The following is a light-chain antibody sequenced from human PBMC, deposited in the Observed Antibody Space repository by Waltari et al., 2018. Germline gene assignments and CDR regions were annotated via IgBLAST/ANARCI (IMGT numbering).Light chain of an antibody. J-gene: IGKJ1*01. CDR2: GAS. Sequence: EIVLTQSPGTLSLSPGEIATRSCRASQSVSSSYLAWYQQKPGQAPRVLIHGASNRATGIPDRFSGSGSGTDFTLTISRLEPEDFAVYYCQQYGSSPWTFGQGTKVEIK. CDR1: QSVSSSY. CDR3: QQYGSSPWT. V-gene: IGKV3-20*01.